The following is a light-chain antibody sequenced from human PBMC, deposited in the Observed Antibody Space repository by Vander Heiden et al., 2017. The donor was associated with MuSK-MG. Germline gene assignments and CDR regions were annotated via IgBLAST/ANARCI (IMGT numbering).Light chain of an antibody. CDR2: AAS. Sequence: DIQMTQSPSSLSASVGDRVTMTCRASQDLSNSLAWYQQKPGKTPKLLLYAASQLQSGVPSRFSGSGSGTDYTLTITSLQPEDFATYYCQQVDDDPLTFGGGTTVEIK. CDR1: QDLSNS. V-gene: IGKV1-NL1*01. CDR3: QQVDDDPLT. J-gene: IGKJ4*01.